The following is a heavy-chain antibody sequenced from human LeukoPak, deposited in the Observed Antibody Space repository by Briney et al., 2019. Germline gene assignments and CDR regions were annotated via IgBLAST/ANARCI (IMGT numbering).Heavy chain of an antibody. CDR1: GFIFTNYF. CDR2: IYSGGNT. V-gene: IGHV3-53*01. J-gene: IGHJ4*02. CDR3: ARAVSSGYDPFDY. Sequence: PGGPLRLSCAASGFIFTNYFMSWVRQAPGKGLEWVSVIYSGGNTYYADSVKGRFTISRDNSKNTLYLQMDSLRAEDTAVYYCARAVSSGYDPFDYWGQGTLVTVSS. D-gene: IGHD3-22*01.